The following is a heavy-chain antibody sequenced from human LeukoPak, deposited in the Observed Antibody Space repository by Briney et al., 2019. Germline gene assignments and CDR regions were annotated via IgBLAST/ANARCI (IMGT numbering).Heavy chain of an antibody. J-gene: IGHJ3*02. CDR1: AFTYSSYW. Sequence: GGSLRISCAASAFTYSSYWMSWVGQAPGEGLEWLANINHDGSEKYYMDSVKGQFTISRDNAKNSLYLQMNSLRAEDTDVYYCARDLAAYDAFDIWGQGTMVTVS. V-gene: IGHV3-7*03. CDR3: ARDLAAYDAFDI. CDR2: INHDGSEK. D-gene: IGHD2-15*01.